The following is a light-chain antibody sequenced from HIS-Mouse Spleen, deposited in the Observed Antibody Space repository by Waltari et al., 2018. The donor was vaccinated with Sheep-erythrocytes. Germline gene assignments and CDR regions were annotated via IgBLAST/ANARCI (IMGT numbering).Light chain of an antibody. CDR3: QQRSNWLT. CDR1: QSVSSY. V-gene: IGKV3-11*01. Sequence: EIVLTQSPATLSLSPGERATLTCRASQSVSSYLAWYQQKPGQAPRLLIYDASNRATGIPAWFSGSGSGTDFTLTISSLEPEDLAVYYCQQRSNWLTFGGGTKVEIK. CDR2: DAS. J-gene: IGKJ4*01.